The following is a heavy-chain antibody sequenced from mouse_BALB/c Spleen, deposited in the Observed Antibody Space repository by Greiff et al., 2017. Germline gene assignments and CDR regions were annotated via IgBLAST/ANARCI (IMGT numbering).Heavy chain of an antibody. CDR3: AIHYYGSSYVYYAMDY. J-gene: IGHJ4*01. D-gene: IGHD1-1*01. V-gene: IGHV1-7*01. CDR1: GYTFTSYW. CDR2: INPSTGYT. Sequence: QVQLQQSGAELAKPGASVKMSCKASGYTFTSYWMHWVKQRPGQGLEWIGYINPSTGYTEYNQKFKDKATLTADKSSSTAYMQLSSLTSEDSAVYYCAIHYYGSSYVYYAMDYWGQGTSVTVSS.